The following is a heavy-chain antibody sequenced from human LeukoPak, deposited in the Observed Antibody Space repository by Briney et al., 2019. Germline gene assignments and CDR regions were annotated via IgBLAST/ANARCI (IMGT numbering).Heavy chain of an antibody. V-gene: IGHV1-69*04. D-gene: IGHD3-3*01. J-gene: IGHJ4*02. CDR3: AREEGFLFDY. CDR1: GGTFSSYA. Sequence: ASVKVSCKASGGTFSSYAISWVRQAPGQGLEWMGRIIPILGVANYAQKFQGRVTITADKSTSTAYMELSSLRSEDTAVYYCAREEGFLFDYWGQGTLVTVSS. CDR2: IIPILGVA.